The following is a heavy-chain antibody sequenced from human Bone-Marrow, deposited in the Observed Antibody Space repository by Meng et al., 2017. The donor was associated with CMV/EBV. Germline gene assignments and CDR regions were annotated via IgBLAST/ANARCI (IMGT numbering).Heavy chain of an antibody. CDR2: ISSSSSYK. D-gene: IGHD3-22*01. V-gene: IGHV3-21*01. CDR3: ARDPRPRYYYYRKHL. CDR1: GFTVSSNY. Sequence: GESLKISCAASGFTVSSNYMGWVRQAPGKGLEWVSSISSSSSYKYYADSVKGRFTISRDNAKNSLYLQMKSLRAEDTAVYYCARDPRPRYYYYRKHLWGQGTRVTVSS. J-gene: IGHJ5*02.